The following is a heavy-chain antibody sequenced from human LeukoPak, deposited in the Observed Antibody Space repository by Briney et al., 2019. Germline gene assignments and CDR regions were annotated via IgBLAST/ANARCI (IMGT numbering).Heavy chain of an antibody. Sequence: GESLKISCKGSGCSFTSYWIGWVRQMPGKGLEWMGIIYPGDSDTRYSPSFQGQVTISADKSISTAYLQWSSLKASDTAMYYCATQLERRDSPPYYFDYWGQGTLVTVSS. V-gene: IGHV5-51*01. CDR3: ATQLERRDSPPYYFDY. CDR2: IYPGDSDT. D-gene: IGHD1-1*01. CDR1: GCSFTSYW. J-gene: IGHJ4*02.